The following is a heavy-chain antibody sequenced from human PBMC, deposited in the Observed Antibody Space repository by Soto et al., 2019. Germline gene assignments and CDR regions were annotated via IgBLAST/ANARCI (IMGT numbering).Heavy chain of an antibody. J-gene: IGHJ5*02. CDR3: ARARSSWDQLSPSGHWFDP. D-gene: IGHD2-2*01. V-gene: IGHV3-15*01. CDR2: IKSKTDGGTT. Sequence: AGGSLRLSCAASGFTFTNAWMSWVRQAPGKGLEWVGRIKSKTDGGTTDYAAPVKGRFTISRDDSKNMLYLQMNSLKTEDTAVYYCARARSSWDQLSPSGHWFDPWGQGTLVTVSS. CDR1: GFTFTNAW.